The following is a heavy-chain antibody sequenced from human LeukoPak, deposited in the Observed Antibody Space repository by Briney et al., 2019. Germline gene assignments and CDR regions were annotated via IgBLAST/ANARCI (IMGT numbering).Heavy chain of an antibody. CDR2: ISHSGST. CDR1: GGSFSGFY. CDR3: ARMIFGEFSHYYYGMDV. Sequence: PSETLSLTCAVYGGSFSGFYWSWIRQPPGKGLEWIGEISHSGSTNYNPSLESRVTISVATSKNQFSLNLSSVTAADAAVYYCARMIFGEFSHYYYGMDVWGQGTTVTVSS. V-gene: IGHV4-34*01. D-gene: IGHD3-10*01. J-gene: IGHJ6*02.